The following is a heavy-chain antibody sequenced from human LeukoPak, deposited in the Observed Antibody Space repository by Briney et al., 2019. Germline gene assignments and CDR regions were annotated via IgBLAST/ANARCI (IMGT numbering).Heavy chain of an antibody. CDR2: FDPEDGET. CDR1: GYTLTELS. CDR3: ATLATRGYCSGGSCYNWFDP. J-gene: IGHJ5*02. V-gene: IGHV1-24*01. D-gene: IGHD2-15*01. Sequence: GASVKVSCKVSGYTLTELSMHWVRQSPGKGLEWMGGFDPEDGETIYAQKFQGRVTMTEDTSTDTAYMELSSLRSEDTAVYYCATLATRGYCSGGSCYNWFDPWGQGTLVTVSS.